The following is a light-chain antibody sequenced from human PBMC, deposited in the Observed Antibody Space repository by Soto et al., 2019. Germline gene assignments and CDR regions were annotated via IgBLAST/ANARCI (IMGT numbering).Light chain of an antibody. J-gene: IGLJ1*01. CDR1: GRNIGGYNV. CDR3: CSYVGATTYV. CDR2: EAI. Sequence: QSALSQPAAVSGSPGQSISISCSGTGRNIGGYNVVSWYQQHPGKAPKVIIYEAIRRPSGVSNRFSGSISGTTASLTISGLQADDEADYYCCSYVGATTYVFVSGTKVTVL. V-gene: IGLV2-23*01.